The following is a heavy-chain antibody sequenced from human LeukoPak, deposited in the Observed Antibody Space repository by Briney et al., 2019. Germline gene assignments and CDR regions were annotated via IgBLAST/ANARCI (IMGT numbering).Heavy chain of an antibody. V-gene: IGHV3-11*04. CDR3: ARDGEYTTHIDH. CDR1: GFIFSDHY. J-gene: IGHJ4*02. Sequence: GGSLRLSCTASGFIFSDHYMHWIRQAPGKGLEWLSYISKGSDTIYYADSVKGRFTISRDNSKNSLYLQMTSLRVDDTAIYFCARDGEYTTHIDHWGQGALVTVSS. D-gene: IGHD1-1*01. CDR2: ISKGSDTI.